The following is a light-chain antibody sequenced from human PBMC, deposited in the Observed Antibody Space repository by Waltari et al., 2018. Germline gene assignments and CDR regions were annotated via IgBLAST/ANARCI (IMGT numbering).Light chain of an antibody. CDR3: QQLNSHLFT. J-gene: IGKJ4*01. CDR1: QSISTS. V-gene: IGKV1-5*03. Sequence: DIQMTQSPSTLSASVGDRVTITCRASQSISTSLAWYQQKKGKAPNLLIFEASTLQSGVPSRFGGSGSGTEFTLTISSLQPDDFATYYCQQLNSHLFTFGGGTKVEIK. CDR2: EAS.